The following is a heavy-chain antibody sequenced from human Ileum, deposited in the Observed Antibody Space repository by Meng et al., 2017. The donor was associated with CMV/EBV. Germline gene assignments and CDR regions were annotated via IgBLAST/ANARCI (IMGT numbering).Heavy chain of an antibody. V-gene: IGHV3-66*03. CDR1: GFCSNYPI. J-gene: IGHJ4*02. D-gene: IGHD3-3*01. CDR3: ARDSVGYYGPGDS. CDR2: IYSCGTT. Sequence: AASGFCSNYPIVSWLQQAPGRGAGWVSIIYSCGTTFYSDSVKGRFTISGDTSKTTLYLQMHRMRVDDTALYYCARDSVGYYGPGDSWGQGTLVTVSS.